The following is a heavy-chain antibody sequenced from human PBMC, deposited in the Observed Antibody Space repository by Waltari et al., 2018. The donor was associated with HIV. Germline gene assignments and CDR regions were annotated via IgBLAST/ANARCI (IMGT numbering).Heavy chain of an antibody. CDR3: GKDRRQGFYNDKRSERPFDF. D-gene: IGHD1-1*01. CDR2: IADDAVGK. V-gene: IGHV3-30*18. CDR1: GLVWFDSSG. Sequence: QGRLVAFGEVVLDHERSRRHSDEPSGLVWFDSSGSECALAAPGTGVEWVEIIADDAVGKYYVDSVRGRFSISRDGSKKMIYWQMNNLRLEDTAVYYCGKDRRQGFYNDKRSERPFDFWGQGTLVTVTS. J-gene: IGHJ4*02.